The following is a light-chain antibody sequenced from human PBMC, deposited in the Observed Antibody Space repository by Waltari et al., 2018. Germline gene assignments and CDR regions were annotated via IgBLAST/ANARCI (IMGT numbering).Light chain of an antibody. J-gene: IGKJ4*01. CDR1: QSVRSF. CDR2: DAS. V-gene: IGKV3-11*01. CDR3: QQRINWPLT. Sequence: EIVLTLSPAPLSLSPGERATHSCRASQSVRSFLAWYQQKPGQAPRLLIHDASNRATGIPVRFSGSGSGTDFTLTISSLEPEDFAVYYCQQRINWPLTFGGGTKVEIK.